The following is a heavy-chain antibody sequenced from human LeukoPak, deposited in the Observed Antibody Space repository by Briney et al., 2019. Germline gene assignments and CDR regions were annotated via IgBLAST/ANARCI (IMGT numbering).Heavy chain of an antibody. Sequence: GGSLRLSCSASGFTFSSYSMNWVRQAPGKGLEWVSYISSSSSTIYYADSVKGRFTISRDNAKNSLYLQMNSLRAEDTAVYYCARPYWDYVWGSYLFDYWGQGTLVTVSS. CDR3: ARPYWDYVWGSYLFDY. J-gene: IGHJ4*02. V-gene: IGHV3-48*04. CDR1: GFTFSSYS. D-gene: IGHD3-16*01. CDR2: ISSSSSTI.